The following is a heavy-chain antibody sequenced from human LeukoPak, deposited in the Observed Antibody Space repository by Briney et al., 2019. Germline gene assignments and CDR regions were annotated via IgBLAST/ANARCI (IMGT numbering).Heavy chain of an antibody. CDR3: ARDFRNTFSSGLLVAFDI. D-gene: IGHD3-22*01. J-gene: IGHJ3*02. V-gene: IGHV4-59*01. CDR1: GGSISSYY. CDR2: IYYSGST. Sequence: SETLSLTCTVSGGSISSYYWSWIRQPPGKGLEWIGYIYYSGSTNYNPSLKSRVTISVDTSKNQFSLKLSSVTAADTAVYYCARDFRNTFSSGLLVAFDIWGQGTMVTVSS.